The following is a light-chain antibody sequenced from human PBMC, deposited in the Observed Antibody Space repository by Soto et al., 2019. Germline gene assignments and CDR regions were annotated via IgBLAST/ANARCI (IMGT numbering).Light chain of an antibody. CDR2: DAS. V-gene: IGKV3-11*01. CDR1: QSVGNN. CDR3: QQRSNWPPT. J-gene: IGKJ1*01. Sequence: ENVFTQSPGTLSLSPGERATLSCRASQSVGNNLAWYQQRPGQAPTLLISDASSRATGIPDRFSGSGSGTDFTLTISSLETEDFAVYYCQQRSNWPPTFGQGTKVDIK.